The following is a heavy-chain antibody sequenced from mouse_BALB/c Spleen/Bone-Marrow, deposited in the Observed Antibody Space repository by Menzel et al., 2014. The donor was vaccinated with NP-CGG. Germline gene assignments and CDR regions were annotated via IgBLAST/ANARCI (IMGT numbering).Heavy chain of an antibody. D-gene: IGHD1-2*01. J-gene: IGHJ4*01. CDR2: ISYSGST. CDR3: ARYKGFHWGMDY. Sequence: VHLQQSGPSLVKPSQTLSLTCSVTGDSITSGYWNWIRKFPGNKLEYMGYISYSGSTYYNPSLKSRISITRDTSKNQYYLQLISVTTEDTATFYCARYKGFHWGMDYWGQGTSVTVSS. CDR1: GDSITSGY. V-gene: IGHV3-8*02.